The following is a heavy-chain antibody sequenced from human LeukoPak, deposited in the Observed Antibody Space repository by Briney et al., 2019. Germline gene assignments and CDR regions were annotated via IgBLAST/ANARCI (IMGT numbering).Heavy chain of an antibody. D-gene: IGHD2-21*02. J-gene: IGHJ4*02. V-gene: IGHV1-2*02. CDR3: ARVPVVVTAIGGDYFDY. CDR1: GYTFTGYY. CDR2: INPNSGGT. Sequence: GASVKVSCKASGYTFTGYYMHWVRQAPGQGLEWMGWINPNSGGTNYAQKFQGRVTMTRDTSISTAYMELSRLRSDDTAVYYCARVPVVVTAIGGDYFDYWGQGTLVTVSS.